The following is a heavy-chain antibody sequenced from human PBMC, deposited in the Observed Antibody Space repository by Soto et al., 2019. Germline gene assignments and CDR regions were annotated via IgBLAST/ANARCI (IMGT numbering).Heavy chain of an antibody. D-gene: IGHD2-15*01. Sequence: LSLTGTVSGGSISSGGYYWSWIRQHPGRGLEWIGYIYYNGNTYYNPSLKSRVTVSVDTSKNQFSLNVRSVTAADTAVYYCARCSLVVIPVPGFDPWGQGTLVTVSS. CDR1: GGSISSGGYY. J-gene: IGHJ5*02. CDR3: ARCSLVVIPVPGFDP. CDR2: IYYNGNT. V-gene: IGHV4-31*03.